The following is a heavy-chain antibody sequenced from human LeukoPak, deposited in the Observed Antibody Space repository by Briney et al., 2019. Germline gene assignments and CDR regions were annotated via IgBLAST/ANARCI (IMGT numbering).Heavy chain of an antibody. J-gene: IGHJ5*02. CDR1: GFSLSTSGMC. CDR3: ARIKMVRGVAAGIDP. V-gene: IGHV2-70*11. CDR2: IDWDDDK. D-gene: IGHD3-10*01. Sequence: SGPTLVNPTQTLTLTCTFSGFSLSTSGMCVSWIRQPPGKALEWLARIDWDDDKYYSTSLKTRLTISKDTSKNQVVLTMTNMDPVDTATYYCARIKMVRGVAAGIDPWGQGTLVTVSS.